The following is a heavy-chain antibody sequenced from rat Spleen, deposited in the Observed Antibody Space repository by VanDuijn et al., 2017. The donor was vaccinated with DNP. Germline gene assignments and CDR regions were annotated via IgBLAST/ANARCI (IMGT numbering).Heavy chain of an antibody. CDR2: ISYDGSST. CDR3: IRWNSGHFDY. J-gene: IGHJ2*01. V-gene: IGHV5-22*01. D-gene: IGHD4-3*01. CDR1: GFTLSNYD. Sequence: EVQLVASGGGLVQPGRSMKLSCAASGFTLSNYDMTWVRQAPKKGLEWVATISYDGSSTYYGDSVKGRFTISRDNAKSTLYLQMNSLRSEDMATYYCIRWNSGHFDYWGQGVMVTVSS.